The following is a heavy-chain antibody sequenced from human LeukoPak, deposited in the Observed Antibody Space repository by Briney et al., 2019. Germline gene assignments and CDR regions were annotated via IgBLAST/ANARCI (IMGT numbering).Heavy chain of an antibody. J-gene: IGHJ4*02. CDR1: GFTFSSYS. CDR3: ARVTSSSLYSFDY. D-gene: IGHD6-13*01. Sequence: PGGSLRLSCAASGFTFSSYSMNWVRQAPGKGLEWVSSISSGSSYIFYADSVKGRFTIHRDNAKNSLYLQMNSLRAEDTAVYYCARVTSSSLYSFDYWGQGTLVTVSS. CDR2: ISSGSSYI. V-gene: IGHV3-21*01.